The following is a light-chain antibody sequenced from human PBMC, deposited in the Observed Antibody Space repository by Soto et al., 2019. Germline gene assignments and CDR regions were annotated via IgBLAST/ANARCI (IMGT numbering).Light chain of an antibody. CDR1: SSDVGGYNY. Sequence: QSVLTQPASVSGCPGQSITISCTGTSSDVGGYNYVSWYQQHPGMAPKLMIYAVSNRPSGVSNRFSGSKSGNTASLTISGLQAEDEAHYYCSSYASSSSPYVVFGGGTKLTVL. CDR3: SSYASSSSPYVV. J-gene: IGLJ2*01. CDR2: AVS. V-gene: IGLV2-14*01.